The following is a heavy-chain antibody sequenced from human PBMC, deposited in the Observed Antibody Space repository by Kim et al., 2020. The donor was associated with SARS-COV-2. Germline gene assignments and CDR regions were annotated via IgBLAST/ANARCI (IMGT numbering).Heavy chain of an antibody. Sequence: GGSLRLSCAASGFTFDDYAMHWVRQAPGKGLEWVSLISGDGGSTYYADSVKGRFTISRDNSKNSLYLQMNSLRTEDTALYYCAKDIGLAGGWRWLQLTDYYYYGMDVWGQGTTVTVSS. CDR1: GFTFDDYA. D-gene: IGHD5-12*01. CDR3: AKDIGLAGGWRWLQLTDYYYYGMDV. CDR2: ISGDGGST. V-gene: IGHV3-43*02. J-gene: IGHJ6*02.